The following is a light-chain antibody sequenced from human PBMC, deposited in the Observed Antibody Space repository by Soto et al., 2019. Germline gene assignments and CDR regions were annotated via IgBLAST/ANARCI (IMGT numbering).Light chain of an antibody. CDR1: GSDIGGYNY. Sequence: QSVLTQPASVSGSPGQSITISCTGTGSDIGGYNYVSWYQQHPGKAPKVMIYEVSNRPSGASNRFSASKSGNTASLTISGLQAEDETDYYCTSYTSSSSVVFGGGTKLTVL. V-gene: IGLV2-14*01. J-gene: IGLJ2*01. CDR2: EVS. CDR3: TSYTSSSSVV.